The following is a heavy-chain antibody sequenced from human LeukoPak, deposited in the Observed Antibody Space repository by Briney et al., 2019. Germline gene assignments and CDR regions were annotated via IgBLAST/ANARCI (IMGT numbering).Heavy chain of an antibody. CDR2: IIPILGIA. J-gene: IGHJ4*02. CDR1: GGTFSSYA. V-gene: IGHV1-69*04. CDR3: AWDYGSGSPLGY. Sequence: ASVKVSCKASGGTFSSYAISWVRQAPGQGLEWMGRIIPILGIANYAQKFQGRVTITADKSTSTAYMELSSLRSEDAAVYYCAWDYGSGSPLGYWGQGTLVTVSS. D-gene: IGHD3-10*01.